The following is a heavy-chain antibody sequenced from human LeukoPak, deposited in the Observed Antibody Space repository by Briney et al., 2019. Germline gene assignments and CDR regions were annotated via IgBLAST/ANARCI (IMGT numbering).Heavy chain of an antibody. J-gene: IGHJ6*02. D-gene: IGHD3-22*01. V-gene: IGHV3-33*01. Sequence: GGSLRLSCVASKFTLRTYGIHWVRQAPGKGPERVAVIWYDGSNKYYADSVKGRFTISRDNSKNTLYLQMNSLRAEDTAVYYCARDFTNYYDTSGYYRFGMDVWGQGTTVTVSS. CDR2: IWYDGSNK. CDR3: ARDFTNYYDTSGYYRFGMDV. CDR1: KFTLRTYG.